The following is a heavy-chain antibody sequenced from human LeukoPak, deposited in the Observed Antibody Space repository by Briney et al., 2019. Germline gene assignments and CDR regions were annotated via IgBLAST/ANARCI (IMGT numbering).Heavy chain of an antibody. D-gene: IGHD2-8*02. J-gene: IGHJ5*02. CDR1: GGSISTYY. Sequence: SETLSLTCTVSGGSISTYYWSWIRQPAGKGLEWIGRIYTSGSTNYNLSLKSRVTISADTSTNQFSLKLRSVTAAATSGYFSARAPPRISVTGGWFDPWGQGTLVTVSS. CDR3: ARAPPRISVTGGWFDP. CDR2: IYTSGST. V-gene: IGHV4-4*07.